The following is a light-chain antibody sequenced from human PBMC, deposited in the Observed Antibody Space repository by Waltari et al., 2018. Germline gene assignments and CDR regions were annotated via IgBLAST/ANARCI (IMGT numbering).Light chain of an antibody. V-gene: IGKV3-11*01. Sequence: VILTQSPATLSLSPGERATLSCRASQSVGSSVAWYHQKPGQAPRLLIRSPSSRATGMPDRFSGSGSGTEFTLTISSLEPEDVGIYHCFQHSSGLSFGQGTEVEI. CDR2: SPS. CDR3: FQHSSGLS. J-gene: IGKJ2*03. CDR1: QSVGSS.